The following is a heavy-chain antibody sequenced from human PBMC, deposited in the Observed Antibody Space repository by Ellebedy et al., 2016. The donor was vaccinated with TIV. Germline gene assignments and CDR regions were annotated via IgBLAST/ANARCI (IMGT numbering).Heavy chain of an antibody. Sequence: KVSCKGSGYSFPSYWITWVRQMPGKGLEWMGRIDPADSYTAYSPSFQGHVTISIDKSNTTAYLQWGSLKASDTAIYYCARLSSSSSRNPLDPWGQGTLVTVSS. CDR1: GYSFPSYW. CDR2: IDPADSYT. D-gene: IGHD6-13*01. CDR3: ARLSSSSSRNPLDP. V-gene: IGHV5-10-1*01. J-gene: IGHJ5*02.